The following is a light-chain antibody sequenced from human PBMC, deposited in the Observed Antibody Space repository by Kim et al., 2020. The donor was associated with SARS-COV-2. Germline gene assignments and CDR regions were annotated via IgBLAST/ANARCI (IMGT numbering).Light chain of an antibody. V-gene: IGKV3-11*01. CDR1: QSIGIS. Sequence: PGEGAILSGRASQSIGISLGWYQHKPGQAPRLLIYDAAIRAAGIPDRFSGGRSGTDFTLTIGNLEPEDFAVYYCQQRNNWPPAVTFGGGTKVDIK. CDR3: QQRNNWPPAVT. CDR2: DAA. J-gene: IGKJ4*01.